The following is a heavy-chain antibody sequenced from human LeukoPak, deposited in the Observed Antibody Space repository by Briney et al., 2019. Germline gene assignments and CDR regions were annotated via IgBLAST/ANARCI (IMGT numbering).Heavy chain of an antibody. J-gene: IGHJ4*02. V-gene: IGHV4-61*02. CDR2: IYTSGST. D-gene: IGHD4-11*01. CDR1: GGSISSGSYY. CDR3: ARHVRATVTTGVDY. Sequence: SETLSLTCTVSGGSISSGSYYWSWIRQPAGKGLEWIGRIYTSGSTNYNPSLKSRVTISVDTSKNQFSLKLSSVTVADTAVYYCARHVRATVTTGVDYWGQGTLVTVSS.